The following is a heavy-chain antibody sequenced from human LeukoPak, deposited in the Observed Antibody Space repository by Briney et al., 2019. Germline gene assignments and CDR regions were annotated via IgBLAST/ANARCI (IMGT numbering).Heavy chain of an antibody. CDR2: IYSGGST. Sequence: PGGSLRLSCAASGFTVSSNYMRWVRQAPGKGLEWVSVIYSGGSTYYADSVKGRFTISRHNSKNTLYLQMNSLRAEDTAVYYCARAKSSWPNYYYGMDVWGQGTTVTVSS. V-gene: IGHV3-53*04. D-gene: IGHD6-13*01. J-gene: IGHJ6*02. CDR3: ARAKSSWPNYYYGMDV. CDR1: GFTVSSNY.